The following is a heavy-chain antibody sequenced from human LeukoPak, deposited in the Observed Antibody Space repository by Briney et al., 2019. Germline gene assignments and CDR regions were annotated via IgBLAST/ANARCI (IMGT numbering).Heavy chain of an antibody. V-gene: IGHV4-59*01. J-gene: IGHJ4*02. CDR3: ARGHSGYDYHFDY. D-gene: IGHD5-12*01. Sequence: PETLSLTRTVSGGSISSYSWSWIRPPPGKGLEWIGYIYYSGSTNYNPSLKSRVTISVDTSKNQFSLKLSSVTAADTAVYYCARGHSGYDYHFDYWGQGTLVTVSS. CDR2: IYYSGST. CDR1: GGSISSYS.